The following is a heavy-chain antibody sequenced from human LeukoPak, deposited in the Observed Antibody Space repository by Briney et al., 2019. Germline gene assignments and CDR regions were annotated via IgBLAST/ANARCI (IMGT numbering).Heavy chain of an antibody. Sequence: GGSLRLSCAASGFTFSSYSMNWVRQAPGKGLEWVSSISSSSSYTYYADSVKGRFTISRDNAKNSLYLQMNSLRAEDTAVYYCARARYNWNYVAYWGQGTLVTVSS. CDR3: ARARYNWNYVAY. V-gene: IGHV3-21*01. CDR1: GFTFSSYS. CDR2: ISSSSSYT. D-gene: IGHD1-20*01. J-gene: IGHJ4*02.